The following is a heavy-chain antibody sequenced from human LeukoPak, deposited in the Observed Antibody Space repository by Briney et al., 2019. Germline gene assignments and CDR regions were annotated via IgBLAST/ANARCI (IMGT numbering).Heavy chain of an antibody. CDR2: IKQDGTEK. Sequence: PGGSLRPSCAASGFTFSSYWMTWVRQAPGKGLEWVASIKQDGTEKYYVDSVKGRFTISRDNAKNSVFLQMDGLRTEDTAVYYCASRADYWGQGTLVTVSS. CDR1: GFTFSSYW. V-gene: IGHV3-7*01. J-gene: IGHJ4*02. CDR3: ASRADY.